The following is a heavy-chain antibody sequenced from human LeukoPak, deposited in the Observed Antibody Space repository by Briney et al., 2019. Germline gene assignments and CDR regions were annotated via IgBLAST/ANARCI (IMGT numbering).Heavy chain of an antibody. CDR2: IIPILGIA. CDR1: GGTFSSYA. Sequence: GASAKVSCKASGGTFSSYAISWVRQAPGQGLEWMGRIIPILGIANYAQKFQGRVTITADKSTSTAYMELSSLRSEDTAVYYCAREPSNYYYYGMDVWGQGTTVTVSS. CDR3: AREPSNYYYYGMDV. J-gene: IGHJ6*02. V-gene: IGHV1-69*04.